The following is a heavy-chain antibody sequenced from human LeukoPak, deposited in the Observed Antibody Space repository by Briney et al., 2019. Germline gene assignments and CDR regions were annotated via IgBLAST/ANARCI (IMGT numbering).Heavy chain of an antibody. CDR3: ARDGKISPYSGMDV. CDR1: GGSVSYYY. Sequence: SETLSLTCTVSGGSVSYYYWSWIRHPPGKGLEWIGYIYYSGSADYNPSLKSRVTISIDTSNNQFSLELTSVTAADTAVYYCARDGKISPYSGMDVWGQGITVTVSS. V-gene: IGHV4-59*02. CDR2: IYYSGSA. J-gene: IGHJ6*02. D-gene: IGHD1-26*01.